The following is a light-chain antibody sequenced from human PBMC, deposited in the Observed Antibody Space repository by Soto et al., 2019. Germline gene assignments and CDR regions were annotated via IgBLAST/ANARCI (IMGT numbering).Light chain of an antibody. V-gene: IGKV1-5*03. CDR1: QTISSW. Sequence: DIQMTQSPSSLSGSVGDRVTITCPASQTISSWLAWYQQKPGKAPNLLIYKASPLKSGVPSRFSGSGSGTEVTLTISSLQPDEFATYYCQHYNSYSEASGQGTKVDI. CDR3: QHYNSYSEA. CDR2: KAS. J-gene: IGKJ1*01.